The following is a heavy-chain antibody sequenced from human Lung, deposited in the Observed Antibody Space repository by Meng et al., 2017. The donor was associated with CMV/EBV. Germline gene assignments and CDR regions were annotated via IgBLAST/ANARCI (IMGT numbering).Heavy chain of an antibody. CDR3: ARGKQDAWELLAY. CDR1: GVSISSNIR. Sequence: QVHLQESGPVLLKPSGTLSPTCRVSGVSISSNIRWTWVRQPPGKGLEWIGDIDDSGSTNYNPSLNSRISISLDKSKNHFSLKVNSVTAADTAVYYCARGKQDAWELLAYWGQGALVTVSS. J-gene: IGHJ4*02. D-gene: IGHD1-26*01. CDR2: IDDSGST. V-gene: IGHV4-4*02.